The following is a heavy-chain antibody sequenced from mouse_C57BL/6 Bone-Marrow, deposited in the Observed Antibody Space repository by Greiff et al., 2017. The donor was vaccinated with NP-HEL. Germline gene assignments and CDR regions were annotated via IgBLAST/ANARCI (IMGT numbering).Heavy chain of an antibody. CDR3: ARSPAAIYDYGSSLSYYAMDY. Sequence: QVQLQQSGAELARPGASVKLSCKASGYTFPSYGISWVKQRTGQGLEWIGEIYPRSGNTYYNEKFNGKATLTADTPSSTAYMERRSLTSEDSAVYFCARSPAAIYDYGSSLSYYAMDYWGQGTSVTVSS. V-gene: IGHV1-81*01. J-gene: IGHJ4*01. D-gene: IGHD1-1*01. CDR1: GYTFPSYG. CDR2: IYPRSGNT.